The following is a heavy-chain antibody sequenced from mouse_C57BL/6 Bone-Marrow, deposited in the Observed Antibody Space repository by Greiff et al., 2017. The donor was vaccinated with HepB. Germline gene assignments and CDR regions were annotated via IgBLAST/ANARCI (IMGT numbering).Heavy chain of an antibody. V-gene: IGHV1-55*01. D-gene: IGHD1-1*01. CDR1: GYTFTSYW. J-gene: IGHJ2*01. CDR2: IYPGSGST. CDR3: ARSGAPITTVVARYFDY. Sequence: QVQLQQPGAELVKPGASVKLSCKASGYTFTSYWMPWVKQRPGQGLEWIGDIYPGSGSTNYNEKFKSKATLTVDTSSSTAYMQLSSLTSEDSAVYYCARSGAPITTVVARYFDYWGQGTTLTVSS.